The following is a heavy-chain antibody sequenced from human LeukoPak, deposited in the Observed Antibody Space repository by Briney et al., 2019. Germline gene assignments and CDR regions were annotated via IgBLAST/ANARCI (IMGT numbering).Heavy chain of an antibody. J-gene: IGHJ4*02. CDR2: INPDGSTT. CDR1: GFTLSSYW. D-gene: IGHD6-19*01. Sequence: GGSLRLSCAASGFTLSSYWMHWVRQVPGKGLVWVSRINPDGSTTTYADSVKGRFTISRDNSKNTMFLQMNSLRAEDTAVYYCAKELSGGWPFDYWGQGALVTVSS. CDR3: AKELSGGWPFDY. V-gene: IGHV3-74*01.